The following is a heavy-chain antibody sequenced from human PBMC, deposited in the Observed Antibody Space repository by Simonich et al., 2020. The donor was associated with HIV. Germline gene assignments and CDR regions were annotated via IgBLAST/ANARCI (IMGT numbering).Heavy chain of an antibody. Sequence: QVQLQQWGAGLLKPSETLSLTCAVYGGSFSGYSWSWIRQPPGKGLEWIGEINHSGSTNYNPSHKSRVTISVDTSKNQFSLKLSSVTAADTAVYYCARLTAGGLGEYFQHWGQGTLVTVSS. V-gene: IGHV4-34*01. CDR3: ARLTAGGLGEYFQH. D-gene: IGHD6-13*01. J-gene: IGHJ1*01. CDR2: INHSGST. CDR1: GGSFSGYS.